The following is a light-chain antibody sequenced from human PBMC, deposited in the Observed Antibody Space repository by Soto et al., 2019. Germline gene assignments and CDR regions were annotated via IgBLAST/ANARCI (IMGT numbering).Light chain of an antibody. CDR3: QAWDSSVV. Sequence: SYELTQPPSVSVSPGQTANITCSGDKLGDKYACWYQQKPGQSPVLVIYQDTKRPSGIPERFSGSNSGNTAPLTISGTQAMDEADYYCQAWDSSVVFGGGTKLTVL. V-gene: IGLV3-1*01. J-gene: IGLJ3*02. CDR1: KLGDKY. CDR2: QDT.